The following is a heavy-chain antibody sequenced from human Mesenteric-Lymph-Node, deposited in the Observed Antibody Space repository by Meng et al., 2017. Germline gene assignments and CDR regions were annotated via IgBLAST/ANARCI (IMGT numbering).Heavy chain of an antibody. CDR3: ARSGWWSAVITPYYFDS. CDR2: IYYDGTT. D-gene: IGHD2-15*01. V-gene: IGHV4-31*03. Sequence: SETLSLTCTVSGDSIISGGYFWGWIRQHPGKGLEWIGYIYYDGTTYYNPSLKSRVTISVDTSNNQFSLRLDSLTAADTAVYYCARSGWWSAVITPYYFDSWGQGRLVTVSS. CDR1: GDSIISGGYF. J-gene: IGHJ4*01.